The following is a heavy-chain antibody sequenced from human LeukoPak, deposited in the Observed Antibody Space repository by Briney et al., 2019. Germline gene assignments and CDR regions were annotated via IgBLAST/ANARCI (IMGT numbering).Heavy chain of an antibody. J-gene: IGHJ4*02. Sequence: GGSLRLSCAASGFTFSSYAMSWVRQAPGKGLEWVSAISGSGGSTYYADSVKGRFTISRDNSKNTLYLQMNSLRAEDTAVYYCAKPYYYDSSGYQYYWGQGTLVTVSS. CDR1: GFTFSSYA. V-gene: IGHV3-23*01. CDR3: AKPYYYDSSGYQYY. CDR2: ISGSGGST. D-gene: IGHD3-22*01.